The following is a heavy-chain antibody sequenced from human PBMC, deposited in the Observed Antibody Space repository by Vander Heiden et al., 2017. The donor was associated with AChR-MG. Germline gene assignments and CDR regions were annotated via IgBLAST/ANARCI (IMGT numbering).Heavy chain of an antibody. D-gene: IGHD2-15*01. CDR2: IWYDGSNK. CDR1: GFTFSSYG. J-gene: IGHJ6*02. V-gene: IGHV3-33*01. Sequence: SGFTFSSYGIHWVRQAPGKGLEWVAVIWYDGSNKYYADSVKGRFTISRDNSKNTLYLQMNSLRAEDTAVYYCAREGGMDCSGGSCYNYYYYYGMDVWGQGTTVTVSS. CDR3: AREGGMDCSGGSCYNYYYYYGMDV.